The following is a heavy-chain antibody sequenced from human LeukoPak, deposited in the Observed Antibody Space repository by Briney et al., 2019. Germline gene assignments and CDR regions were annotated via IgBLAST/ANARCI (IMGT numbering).Heavy chain of an antibody. CDR1: GFTFDDYG. V-gene: IGHV3-20*04. CDR2: INWNGGST. Sequence: GGSLRLSCAASGFTFDDYGMSWVRQAPGKGLEWVSGINWNGGSTGYADSVKGRFTISRDNAKNSLYLQMNSLRAEDTALYYCAKLSSSGSFDYWGQGTLVTVSS. D-gene: IGHD6-13*01. CDR3: AKLSSSGSFDY. J-gene: IGHJ4*02.